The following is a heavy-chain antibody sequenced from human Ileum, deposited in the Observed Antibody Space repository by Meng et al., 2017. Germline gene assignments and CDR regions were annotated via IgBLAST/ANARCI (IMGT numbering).Heavy chain of an antibody. CDR1: GGSIESNNW. V-gene: IGHV4-4*02. CDR3: ARADYVRYFDL. D-gene: IGHD3-10*02. J-gene: IGHJ2*01. Sequence: EQLQESCPGSVMPSETLSLTCAVSGGSIESNNWWTWIRQPPGQGLEWIGEVYHSGSTHYNPSLQSRVTISIDNSKNRFSLSLNSVTAADTAIYYCARADYVRYFDLWGRGTLVTVSS. CDR2: VYHSGST.